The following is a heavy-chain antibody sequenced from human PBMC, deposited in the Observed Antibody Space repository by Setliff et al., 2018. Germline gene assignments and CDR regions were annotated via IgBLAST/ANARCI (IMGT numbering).Heavy chain of an antibody. Sequence: SETLSLTCTVSGGSISSGDYYWSWIRQPPGKGLEWIGYIYYSGSTYYNPSLKSRVAISVDTSKNQFSLKLSSVTAADTAVYYCAREAPGYAFDIWGQGTMVTVSS. J-gene: IGHJ3*02. CDR3: AREAPGYAFDI. CDR2: IYYSGST. CDR1: GGSISSGDYY. D-gene: IGHD1-1*01. V-gene: IGHV4-30-4*08.